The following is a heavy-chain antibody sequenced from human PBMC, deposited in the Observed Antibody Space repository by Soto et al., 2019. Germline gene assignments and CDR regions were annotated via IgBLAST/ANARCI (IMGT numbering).Heavy chain of an antibody. CDR1: GYTFTSYY. J-gene: IGHJ6*02. CDR2: INPSGGST. CDR3: ARDVRRFLEWLLPFSYYYGMDV. V-gene: IGHV1-46*01. D-gene: IGHD3-3*01. Sequence: ASVKVSCKASGYTFTSYYMHWVRQAPGQGLEWMGIINPSGGSTSYAQKFQGRVTMTRDTSTSTVYMELSSLRSEDTAVYYCARDVRRFLEWLLPFSYYYGMDVSGQGTTVTVSS.